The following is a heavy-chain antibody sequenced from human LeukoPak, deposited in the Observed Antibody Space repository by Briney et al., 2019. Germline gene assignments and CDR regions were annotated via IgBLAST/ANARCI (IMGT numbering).Heavy chain of an antibody. J-gene: IGHJ6*02. V-gene: IGHV3-23*01. CDR2: ISGSGGST. Sequence: GESLRLSCAASGFTFSSYAMSWVRQAPGKGLEWVSAISGSGGSTYYADSVKGRFTISRDNSKNTLYLQMNSLRAEDTAVYYCAKDRSFGGVIVGYYYYGMDVWGQGTTVTVSS. CDR3: AKDRSFGGVIVGYYYYGMDV. CDR1: GFTFSSYA. D-gene: IGHD3-16*02.